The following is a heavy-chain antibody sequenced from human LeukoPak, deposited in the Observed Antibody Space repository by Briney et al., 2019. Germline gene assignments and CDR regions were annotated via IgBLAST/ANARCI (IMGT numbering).Heavy chain of an antibody. Sequence: SETLSLTCTVSGGSISGYDWSWIRQPAGKGLEWIGRIYTNGKTDYNPSLKSRVTMSVDTSKNQFSLKLSSVTAADTAVYYCARGVRYYYDSSGYHFDYWGQGTLVTVSS. CDR2: IYTNGKT. D-gene: IGHD3-22*01. J-gene: IGHJ4*02. CDR1: GGSISGYD. CDR3: ARGVRYYYDSSGYHFDY. V-gene: IGHV4-4*07.